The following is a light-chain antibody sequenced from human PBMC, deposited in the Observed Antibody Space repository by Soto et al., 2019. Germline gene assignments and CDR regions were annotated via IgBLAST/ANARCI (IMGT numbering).Light chain of an antibody. Sequence: QPPSVSGASGQRVSISCTGSNSNIGAGYDVNWYQPLPGTALKLLIYANIERPSGVPDRCYGSMSVASAFLVITGLQAEDEAAYYCQSYDSCVSGSRVFGGGTKLTVL. CDR3: QSYDSCVSGSRV. CDR1: NSNIGAGYD. V-gene: IGLV1-40*01. J-gene: IGLJ3*02. CDR2: ANI.